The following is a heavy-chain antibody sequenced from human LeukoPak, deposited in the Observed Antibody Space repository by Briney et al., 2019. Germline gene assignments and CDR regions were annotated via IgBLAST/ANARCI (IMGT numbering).Heavy chain of an antibody. D-gene: IGHD3-10*01. J-gene: IGHJ5*02. Sequence: ASVKVSCKASGYTFINNWMHWVRQAPGQGLEWIGLINPTGTGTLYAQKFQGRVTMTKDMSTSTDYMELSSLRSEDTAVYYCARDNSVGDIAWWFDPWGQGTLVTVSS. CDR3: ARDNSVGDIAWWFDP. V-gene: IGHV1-46*01. CDR1: GYTFINNW. CDR2: INPTGTGT.